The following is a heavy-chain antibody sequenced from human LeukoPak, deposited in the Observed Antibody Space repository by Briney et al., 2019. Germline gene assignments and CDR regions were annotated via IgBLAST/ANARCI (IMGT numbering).Heavy chain of an antibody. CDR2: INPNSGGT. D-gene: IGHD2-2*01. CDR3: ARGGSPIYYYYMDV. V-gene: IGHV1-2*02. J-gene: IGHJ6*03. Sequence: GASVKVSCKASGYTFTGYFMHWVRQAPGQGLEWMGWINPNSGGTNFAQKFQGRVTMARDTSISTAYMELSRLRSDDTAVYYCARGGSPIYYYYMDVCGKGTTVTISS. CDR1: GYTFTGYF.